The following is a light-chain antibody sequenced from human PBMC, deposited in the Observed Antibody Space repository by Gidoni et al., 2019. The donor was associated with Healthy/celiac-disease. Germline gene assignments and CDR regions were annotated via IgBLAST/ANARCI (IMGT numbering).Light chain of an antibody. V-gene: IGLV2-14*01. CDR1: SSDVGGYNY. Sequence: QSALTQPASVSVSPGQSITISCTGTSSDVGGYNYVSWYQKHPGKAPKLMIYEVSNRPSGVSNRFSGSKSGNTASLTISGLQAEDEADYYCSSYTSSSTLVFGTGTKVTVL. J-gene: IGLJ1*01. CDR3: SSYTSSSTLV. CDR2: EVS.